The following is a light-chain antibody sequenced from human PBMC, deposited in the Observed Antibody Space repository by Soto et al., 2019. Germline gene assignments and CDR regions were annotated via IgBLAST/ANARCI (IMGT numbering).Light chain of an antibody. J-gene: IGKJ4*01. CDR3: QQYNSYPLT. CDR2: KAS. V-gene: IGKV1-5*03. Sequence: DIQMTQSPSTLSASVGDRVTITCRASQSISSWLAWYQQKPGKAPKLLIYKASSLESGVPSRFIGSGSGTEFPLTISSLQPDDFATYYCQQYNSYPLTFGGGTKVEIK. CDR1: QSISSW.